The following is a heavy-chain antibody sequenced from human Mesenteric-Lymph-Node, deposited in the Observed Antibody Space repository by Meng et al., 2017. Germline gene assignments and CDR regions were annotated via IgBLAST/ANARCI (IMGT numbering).Heavy chain of an antibody. D-gene: IGHD1-7*01. J-gene: IGHJ2*01. CDR3: AREDGNYGGYFDL. CDR1: GGSISSGGHY. V-gene: IGHV4-31*03. Sequence: QVTLQAAGPGRGNPSQTLSLPCTVSGGSISSGGHYWSWIRQHPGKGLEWIGYVYDSGNTYYNPSLESRVNISIDTSKNQFSLKLSSVTAADTAVYYCAREDGNYGGYFDLWGRGTLVTVSS. CDR2: VYDSGNT.